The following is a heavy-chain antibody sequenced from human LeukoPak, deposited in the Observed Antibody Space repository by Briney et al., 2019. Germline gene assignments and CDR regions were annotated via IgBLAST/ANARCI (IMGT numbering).Heavy chain of an antibody. CDR3: ARDVGRVATFNWFDP. J-gene: IGHJ5*02. CDR2: INSDGSST. Sequence: GGSLRLSCAASGFTFSSYWMHWVRQAPGKGLVWVSRINSDGSSTSYADSVKGRFTISRDNAKNSLYLQMNSLRAEDTAVYYCARDVGRVATFNWFDPWGQGTLVTVSS. V-gene: IGHV3-74*01. D-gene: IGHD5-12*01. CDR1: GFTFSSYW.